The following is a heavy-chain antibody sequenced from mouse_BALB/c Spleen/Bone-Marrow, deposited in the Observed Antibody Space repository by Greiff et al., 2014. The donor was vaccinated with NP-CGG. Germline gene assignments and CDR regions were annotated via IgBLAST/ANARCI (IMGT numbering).Heavy chain of an antibody. CDR2: IYPSDSYT. V-gene: IGHV1-69*02. J-gene: IGHJ4*01. D-gene: IGHD2-14*01. CDR3: TRRDRYDYYAMDY. Sequence: QVQLQQPGAELVRPGASVKLSCKASGYTFTSYWINWVKQRPGQGLEWIGNIYPSDSYTNYNQKFKDKATLTVDKSSSTAYMQLSSPTSEDSAVYYCTRRDRYDYYAMDYWGQGTSVTVS. CDR1: GYTFTSYW.